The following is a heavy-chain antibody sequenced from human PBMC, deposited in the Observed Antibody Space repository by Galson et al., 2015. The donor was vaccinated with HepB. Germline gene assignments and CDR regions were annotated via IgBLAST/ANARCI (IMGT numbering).Heavy chain of an antibody. CDR3: GRDFKSGHGDY. J-gene: IGHJ4*02. V-gene: IGHV3-33*01. Sequence: SLRLSCATSGFTFSDFGIHWIRQAPGKGLEWVGVIYSDGSKKYYADSVKGRFTISRDSSKNTAYLQMNSLRAEDTALYYCGRDFKSGHGDYWGQGTLVTVSS. CDR2: IYSDGSKK. CDR1: GFTFSDFG. D-gene: IGHD5-12*01.